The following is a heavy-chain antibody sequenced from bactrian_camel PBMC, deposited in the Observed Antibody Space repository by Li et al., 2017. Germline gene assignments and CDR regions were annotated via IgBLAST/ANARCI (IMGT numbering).Heavy chain of an antibody. V-gene: IGHV3S55*01. Sequence: VQLVESGGGSVQAGGSLTLSCTASGLPYGRKYMGWFRQATGQEREGVAAIDVDGFTNYADSVKGRFTISRDNDKNTLYLQMDSLKPEDQAMYYCAANSVCLPAVIATVDSVCEYNYSGQGTQVTVS. CDR2: IDVDGFT. CDR3: AANSVCLPAVIATVDSVCEYNY. CDR1: GLPYGRKY. D-gene: IGHD4*01. J-gene: IGHJ4*01.